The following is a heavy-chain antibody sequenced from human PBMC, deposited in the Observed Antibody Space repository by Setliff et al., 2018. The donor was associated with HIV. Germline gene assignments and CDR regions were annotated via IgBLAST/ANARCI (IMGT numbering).Heavy chain of an antibody. J-gene: IGHJ4*02. V-gene: IGHV4-39*01. CDR2: FYFGGNT. CDR3: ARLKIYEGASKLSTFMRGVARKYYFES. D-gene: IGHD3-16*02. Sequence: SETLSLTCGVSGASISDNTYSWGWVRQPPGQGLEWLGSFYFGGNTHYNPSLKSRLTISVDTSTNQFSLRVTSVTAADTAIYYCARLKIYEGASKLSTFMRGVARKYYFESWGQGKLVTVSS. CDR1: GASISDNTYS.